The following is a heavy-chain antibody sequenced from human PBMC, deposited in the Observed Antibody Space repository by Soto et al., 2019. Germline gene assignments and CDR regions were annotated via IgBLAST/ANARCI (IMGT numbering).Heavy chain of an antibody. J-gene: IGHJ3*02. V-gene: IGHV4-30-4*01. CDR3: ATSMWGATLDAFDI. CDR2: IYYSGST. D-gene: IGHD1-26*01. CDR1: GGSISSGDYY. Sequence: QVQLQESGPGLVKPSQTLSLTCTVSGGSISSGDYYWRWIRQPPGKGLEWIGYIYYSGSTYYNPLLKSRVTMSVDTSKTRVYLKLSSVTAADTAVDYCATSMWGATLDAFDIWGQGTMVTVSS.